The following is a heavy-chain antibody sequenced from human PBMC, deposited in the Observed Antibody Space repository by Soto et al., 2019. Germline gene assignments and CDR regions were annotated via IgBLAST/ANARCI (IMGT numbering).Heavy chain of an antibody. CDR3: ARDPAAAGPWDY. J-gene: IGHJ4*02. D-gene: IGHD6-13*01. V-gene: IGHV1-69*13. CDR2: IIPIFGTA. Sequence: SVKVSCKASGGTFSSYAISWVRQAPGQGLEWMGGIIPIFGTANYAQKFQGRVTITADESTSTAYMELSSLRSEDTAVYYCARDPAAAGPWDYGGQGTLVTVPQ. CDR1: GGTFSSYA.